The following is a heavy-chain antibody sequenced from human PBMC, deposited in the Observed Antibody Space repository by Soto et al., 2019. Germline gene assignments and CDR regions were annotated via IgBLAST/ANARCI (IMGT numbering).Heavy chain of an antibody. J-gene: IGHJ4*01. CDR3: ARMVGGVAVKVLFIYYCFFYDSAICGICTLSLPDAVRIFSSETLSLTCTVSGGSISSYY. D-gene: IGHD3-16*01. Sequence: SATLSRTCTVSGVSIISYYWSCIVQPPGQGLEWIGYIYYSGSTNYNPSPKSRVTISGYTSKNHFSLKLRSVAPADTAVYSCARMVGGVAVKVLFIYYCFFYDSAICGICTLSLPDAVRIFSSETLSLTCTVSGGSISSYYW. V-gene: IGHV4-59*01. CDR2: IYYSGST. CDR1: GVSIISYY.